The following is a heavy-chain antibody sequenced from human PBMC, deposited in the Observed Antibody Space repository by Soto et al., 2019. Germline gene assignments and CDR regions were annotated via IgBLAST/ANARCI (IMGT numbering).Heavy chain of an antibody. CDR1: GITFRSYW. Sequence: EVQLVESGGGLVQPGGSLRLSCAVSGITFRSYWMHWIRQAPGKGLVWVSHINSDASIINYADSVKGRFTISIYNARQTLYLQMNSLRVDDTAIYYFASDAAAGLKFWGQGTLVTVSS. J-gene: IGHJ4*02. CDR2: INSDASII. V-gene: IGHV3-74*01. CDR3: ASDAAAGLKF. D-gene: IGHD6-13*01.